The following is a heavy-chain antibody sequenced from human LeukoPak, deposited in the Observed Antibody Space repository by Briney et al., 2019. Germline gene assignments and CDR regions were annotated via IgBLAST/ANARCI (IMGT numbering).Heavy chain of an antibody. V-gene: IGHV3-30*04. CDR3: ARERSSGYYRTSDY. CDR2: TLYAENNK. Sequence: GGSLRLSCAASGFTFSSYAMHWVRQAPGKGLEWLAVTLYAENNKHYADSVRGRFSISRDNSKSTLYLQMNSLRTEDTGVYYCARERSSGYYRTSDYGARGTLVTVSS. D-gene: IGHD3-3*01. CDR1: GFTFSSYA. J-gene: IGHJ4*02.